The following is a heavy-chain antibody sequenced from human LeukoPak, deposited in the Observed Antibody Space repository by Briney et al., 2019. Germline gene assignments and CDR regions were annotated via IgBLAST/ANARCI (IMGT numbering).Heavy chain of an antibody. CDR2: ISYDGSNK. CDR3: ARVESGYSDYFYYYMDV. Sequence: GGSLRLSCAASGFTFSSYAMHWVRQAPGKGLEWVAVISYDGSNKYYADSVKGRFTISRDNSKNTLYLQMNSLRAEDTALYYCARVESGYSDYFYYYMDVWGKGTTVTISS. J-gene: IGHJ6*03. D-gene: IGHD5-18*01. CDR1: GFTFSSYA. V-gene: IGHV3-30*04.